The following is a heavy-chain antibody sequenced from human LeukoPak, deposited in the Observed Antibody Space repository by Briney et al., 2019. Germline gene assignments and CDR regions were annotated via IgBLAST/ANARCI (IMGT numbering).Heavy chain of an antibody. Sequence: PGRSLRLSCAASGFTFSSYGMHWVRQAPGKGLEWVAVISYDGSNKYYADSVKSRFTISRDNSKNTLFLQMNSLRAEDTAVYYCAKDGGLWVSAHWGDSWGRGTLVTVSS. CDR1: GFTFSSYG. V-gene: IGHV3-30*18. CDR3: AKDGGLWVSAHWGDS. CDR2: ISYDGSNK. D-gene: IGHD7-27*01. J-gene: IGHJ4*02.